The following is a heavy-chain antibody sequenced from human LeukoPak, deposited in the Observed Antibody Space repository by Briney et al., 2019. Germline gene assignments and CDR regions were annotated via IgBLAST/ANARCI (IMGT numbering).Heavy chain of an antibody. D-gene: IGHD6-19*01. Sequence: GGSLRLSCAASGFTFSSYAMHWVRQAPGKGLEWVAVLSNDGSNKYYADSVKGRFTISRDNSKNTLYLQMNSLRPEDTAVFHCARGRAVTGSTVIDYWGQGTLVTVSS. V-gene: IGHV3-30-3*01. J-gene: IGHJ4*02. CDR3: ARGRAVTGSTVIDY. CDR1: GFTFSSYA. CDR2: LSNDGSNK.